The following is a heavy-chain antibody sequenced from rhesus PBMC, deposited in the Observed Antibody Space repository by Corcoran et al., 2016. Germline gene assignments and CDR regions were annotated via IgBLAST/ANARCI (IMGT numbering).Heavy chain of an antibody. Sequence: QVQLQESGPGLVKTSETLSLTCAVSGGSIRSNYWSWIRHAPGKGLEWIGRIYGSGGRQHYNSPLQVRLTISTDTSQKHFSLKLGSVTAADTAVYYWASVDSIWYNFDYWFQGGLVTVSS. CDR1: GGSIRSNY. J-gene: IGHJ4*01. CDR3: ASVDSIWYNFDY. V-gene: IGHV4-160*01. D-gene: IGHD6-13*01. CDR2: IYGSGGRQ.